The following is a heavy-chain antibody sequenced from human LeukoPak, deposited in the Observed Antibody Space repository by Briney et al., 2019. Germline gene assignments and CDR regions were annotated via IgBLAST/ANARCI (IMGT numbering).Heavy chain of an antibody. CDR1: GGSFSGYY. J-gene: IGHJ4*02. V-gene: IGHV4-59*01. D-gene: IGHD3-3*01. CDR3: ARGGASGYYYG. CDR2: IYYSGST. Sequence: SETLSLTRAVYGGSFSGYYWSWIRQPPGKGLEWIGYIYYSGSTSYNPSLKSRVTISVDTSKNQFSLKLSSVTAADTAVYYCARGGASGYYYGWGQGTLVTVSS.